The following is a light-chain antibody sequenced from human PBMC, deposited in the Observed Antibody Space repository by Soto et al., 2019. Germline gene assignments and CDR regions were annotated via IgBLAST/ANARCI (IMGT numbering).Light chain of an antibody. V-gene: IGKV1-5*01. CDR3: LQVYSFPRT. J-gene: IGKJ1*01. CDR1: QSISSW. Sequence: DIQMTQSPSTLSASVGDRVTITCRASQSISSWLAWFQQKPGKAPRFLIQTASNLQGGVPSRFSGSGSGTEFILSINSLQPEDIGTYYCLQVYSFPRTFGQGTKVDIK. CDR2: TAS.